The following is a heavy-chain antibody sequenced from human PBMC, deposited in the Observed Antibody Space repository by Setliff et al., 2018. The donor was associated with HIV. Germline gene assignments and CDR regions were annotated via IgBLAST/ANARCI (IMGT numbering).Heavy chain of an antibody. J-gene: IGHJ5*02. CDR1: GFTFSDYY. CDR3: ARYKWNNWIFGWFDP. CDR2: ISSSGSTI. D-gene: IGHD1-20*01. V-gene: IGHV3-11*04. Sequence: GGSLRLSCAASGFTFSDYYMSWIRQAPGKGLEWVSYISSSGSTIYYAASVKGRFTISRDNAKNSLYLQMNSLRAEDTAVYYCARYKWNNWIFGWFDPWGQGTQVTVSS.